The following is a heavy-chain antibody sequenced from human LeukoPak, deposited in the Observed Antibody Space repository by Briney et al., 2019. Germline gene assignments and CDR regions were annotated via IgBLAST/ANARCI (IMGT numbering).Heavy chain of an antibody. CDR3: ARAGILYYTDV. CDR1: GFTFSIYW. Sequence: GGSLRLSCAASGFTFSIYWMHGVRQAPGKGRVWGSRINSDGRSTSYADSVKGRFNISRDNAKNTLYLQMNSLRAEDTAVYYCARAGILYYTDVWGKGTTVTISS. V-gene: IGHV3-74*01. J-gene: IGHJ6*03. CDR2: INSDGRST.